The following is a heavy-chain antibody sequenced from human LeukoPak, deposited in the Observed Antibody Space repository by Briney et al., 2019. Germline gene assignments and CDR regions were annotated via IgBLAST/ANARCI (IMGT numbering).Heavy chain of an antibody. J-gene: IGHJ3*02. CDR1: GFTFSTYW. D-gene: IGHD2-15*01. Sequence: GGSLRLSCGASGFTFSTYWMSWVRQAPGKGLEWVANIKEDGSEKNHVDSLKGRFTISRDNAKNSVYLQMNSLRVEDTAVYYCAREGNGIEVGAFDIWGQGTMVTVSS. CDR2: IKEDGSEK. CDR3: AREGNGIEVGAFDI. V-gene: IGHV3-7*03.